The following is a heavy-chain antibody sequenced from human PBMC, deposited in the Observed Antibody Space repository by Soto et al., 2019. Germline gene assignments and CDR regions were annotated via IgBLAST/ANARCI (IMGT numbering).Heavy chain of an antibody. CDR1: GFTFSSYA. Sequence: GGSLRLSCAASGFTFSSYAMSWVRQAPGKGLEWVSAISGSGGSTYYADSVKGRFTISRDNSKNTLYLQMNSLRAEDTAVYYCAKDRAPLSLDLDYFDYWGQGTLVTVSS. CDR2: ISGSGGST. J-gene: IGHJ4*02. V-gene: IGHV3-23*01. CDR3: AKDRAPLSLDLDYFDY. D-gene: IGHD2-2*01.